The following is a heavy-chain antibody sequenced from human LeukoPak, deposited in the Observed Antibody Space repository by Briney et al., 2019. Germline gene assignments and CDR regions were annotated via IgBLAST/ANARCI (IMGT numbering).Heavy chain of an antibody. Sequence: PGGSLRLSCAASGFTFSSYSMNWVRQAPGKGLEWVSSISSSSSYIYYADSVKGRFTIPRDNAKNSLYLQMNSLRAEDTAVYYCARTIYDSSGYYFLPFDYWGQGTLVTVSS. CDR1: GFTFSSYS. CDR3: ARTIYDSSGYYFLPFDY. CDR2: ISSSSSYI. D-gene: IGHD3-22*01. V-gene: IGHV3-21*01. J-gene: IGHJ4*02.